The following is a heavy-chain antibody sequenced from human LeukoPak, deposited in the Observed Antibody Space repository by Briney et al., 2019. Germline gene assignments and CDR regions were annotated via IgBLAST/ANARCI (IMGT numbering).Heavy chain of an antibody. V-gene: IGHV3-23*01. J-gene: IGHJ4*02. D-gene: IGHD3-10*01. CDR3: ARAAMVRGVDYFDS. Sequence: GGSLRLSCAASGFTFSSYSMTWVRQAPGKGLEWVSVISGSGGAIYYADSVKGRFTISRDNSKNTLYLQMNSLRAEDTAVYYCARAAMVRGVDYFDSWGQGTLVTVSS. CDR1: GFTFSSYS. CDR2: ISGSGGAI.